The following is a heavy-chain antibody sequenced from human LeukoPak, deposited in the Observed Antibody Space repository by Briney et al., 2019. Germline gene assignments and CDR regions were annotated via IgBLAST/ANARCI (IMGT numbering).Heavy chain of an antibody. CDR2: ISWNSGSI. Sequence: SLRLSCAASGFTFDDYAMHWVRQAPGKGLEWVSGISWNSGSIGYADSVKGRFTISRDNAKNSLYLQMNSLRAEDTALYYCAKQSGYSYDDAFDIWGQGTMVTVSS. CDR3: AKQSGYSYDDAFDI. CDR1: GFTFDDYA. V-gene: IGHV3-9*01. J-gene: IGHJ3*02. D-gene: IGHD5-18*01.